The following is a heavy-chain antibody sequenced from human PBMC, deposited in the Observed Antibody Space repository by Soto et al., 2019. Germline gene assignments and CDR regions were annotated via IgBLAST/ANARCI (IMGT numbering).Heavy chain of an antibody. CDR3: VKPKEHFYDSSPGET. V-gene: IGHV3-30*18. Sequence: GGSLRLSCAASGFTFSNYGMHWVRQAPGKGLEWVAIISFDGNNKYYSDSVKGRFTISRDNSRNMVFLQMNSLRPEDTAVYYCVKPKEHFYDSSPGETWVQGTPVTAPQ. J-gene: IGHJ5*02. CDR2: ISFDGNNK. D-gene: IGHD3-22*01. CDR1: GFTFSNYG.